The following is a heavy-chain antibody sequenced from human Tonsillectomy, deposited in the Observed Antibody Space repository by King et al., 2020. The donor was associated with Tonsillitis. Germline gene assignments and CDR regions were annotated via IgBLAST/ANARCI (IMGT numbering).Heavy chain of an antibody. CDR1: GFTFSSYG. Sequence: VQLVESGGGVVQPGESLRLSCAASGFTFSSYGMHLVRHAPGKGLEWVSVIWHDVKNKYYVESVKGRVTISRDNSKNTRYLQMNSLCAEDTAMYYCARDKGADDPIDYWGQGTLVTVSS. V-gene: IGHV3-33*01. D-gene: IGHD1-1*01. J-gene: IGHJ4*02. CDR3: ARDKGADDPIDY. CDR2: IWHDVKNK.